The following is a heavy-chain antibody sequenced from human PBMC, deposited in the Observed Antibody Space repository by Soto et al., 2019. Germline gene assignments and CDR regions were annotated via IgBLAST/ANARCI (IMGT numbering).Heavy chain of an antibody. CDR1: GGSFRGYY. Sequence: PSETLSLTCAVYGGSFRGYYRSWIRQPPGKGLEWIGEINHSGSTNYNPSLKSRVTISVDTSKNQFSLKLSSVTAADTAVYYCARGLAARDHWGQGTLVTVSS. D-gene: IGHD6-6*01. V-gene: IGHV4-34*01. CDR3: ARGLAARDH. CDR2: INHSGST. J-gene: IGHJ4*02.